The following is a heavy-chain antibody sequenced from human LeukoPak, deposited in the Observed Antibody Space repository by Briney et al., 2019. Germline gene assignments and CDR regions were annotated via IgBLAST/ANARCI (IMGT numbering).Heavy chain of an antibody. CDR1: GGSVGSGSYY. CDR3: ARDDGYSLGMDV. Sequence: SETLSLTCTVSGGSVGSGSYYWSWIRQPPGKGLEWIGYIYYSGSTNYNPSLKSRVTISVDTSKNQFSLKLSSVTAADTAVYYCARDDGYSLGMDVWGQGTTVTVSS. D-gene: IGHD5-18*01. CDR2: IYYSGST. V-gene: IGHV4-61*01. J-gene: IGHJ6*02.